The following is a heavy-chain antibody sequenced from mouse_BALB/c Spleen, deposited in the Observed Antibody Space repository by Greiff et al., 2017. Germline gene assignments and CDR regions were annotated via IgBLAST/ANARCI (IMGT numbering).Heavy chain of an antibody. CDR1: GFAFSSYD. D-gene: IGHD3-2*01. CDR2: ISSGGGST. J-gene: IGHJ4*01. V-gene: IGHV5-12-1*01. Sequence: EVQLVESGGGLVKPGGSLKLSCAASGFAFSSYDMSWVRQTPEKRLEWVAYISSGGGSTYYPDTVKGRFTISRDNAKNTLYLQMSSLKSEDTAMYYCARHDSSGGDAMDYWGQGTSVTVSS. CDR3: ARHDSSGGDAMDY.